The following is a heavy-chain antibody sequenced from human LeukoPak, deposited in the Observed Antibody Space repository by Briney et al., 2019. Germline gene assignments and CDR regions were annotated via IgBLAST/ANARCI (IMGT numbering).Heavy chain of an antibody. Sequence: PGGSLRLSCAASGFTFSSYAMSWVRQAPGKGREWVLAISGSGGSTYYADSVKGRFTISRDNSKNTLYLQMNSLRAEDTAVYYCAKGFSGSYYVYYYYMDVWGKGTTVTVSS. J-gene: IGHJ6*03. CDR1: GFTFSSYA. CDR3: AKGFSGSYYVYYYYMDV. CDR2: ISGSGGST. D-gene: IGHD1-26*01. V-gene: IGHV3-23*01.